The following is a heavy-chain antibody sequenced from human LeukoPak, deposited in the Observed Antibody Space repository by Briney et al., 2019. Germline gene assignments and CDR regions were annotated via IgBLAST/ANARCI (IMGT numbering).Heavy chain of an antibody. J-gene: IGHJ3*02. CDR3: VRFRLGDYIFDI. CDR1: GGSVSSYY. Sequence: SETLSLTCTVSGGSVSSYYWSWIRQPPGKGLEWIGYIYYSGSTNYNPSLKSRVTISVDTSKNQFSLKLSSVTAADTAVYYCVRFRLGDYIFDIWGQGTMVTASS. D-gene: IGHD4-17*01. CDR2: IYYSGST. V-gene: IGHV4-59*02.